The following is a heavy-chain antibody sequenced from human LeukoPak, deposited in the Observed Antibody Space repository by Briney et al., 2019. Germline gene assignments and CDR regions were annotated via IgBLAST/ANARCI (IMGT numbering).Heavy chain of an antibody. CDR1: GGSISSSSYY. D-gene: IGHD2-15*01. CDR2: IYYSGST. J-gene: IGHJ4*02. CDR3: ARSELVRREDRYCSGGSCYHLDYFGY. Sequence: SETLSLTCTVSGGSISSSSYYWGWIRQPPGKGLEWIGSIYYSGSTYYNPSLKSRVTISVDTSKNQFSLKLSSVTAADTAVYYCARSELVRREDRYCSGGSCYHLDYFGYWGQGTLVTVSS. V-gene: IGHV4-39*01.